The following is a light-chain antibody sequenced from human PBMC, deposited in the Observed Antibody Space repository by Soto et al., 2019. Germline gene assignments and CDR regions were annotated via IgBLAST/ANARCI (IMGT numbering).Light chain of an antibody. V-gene: IGKV1-5*03. J-gene: IGKJ1*01. CDR2: MAS. Sequence: DIPMTQSPSTLSASVGDRVTITCRASQSIGNWLAWYQQKPGKAPKLLVYMASSLQNGVPSRLSGSGSGTEFTLTISSLQPDDFATYYCQLYNNYAWTFGQGTRVEI. CDR3: QLYNNYAWT. CDR1: QSIGNW.